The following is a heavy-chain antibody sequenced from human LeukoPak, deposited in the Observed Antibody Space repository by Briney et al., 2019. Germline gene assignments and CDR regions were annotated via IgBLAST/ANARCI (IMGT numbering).Heavy chain of an antibody. J-gene: IGHJ3*02. V-gene: IGHV4-39*01. CDR1: GGSISSSSYY. CDR3: ARHRMYYYDSSGRGVADAFDI. CDR2: IYYSGST. D-gene: IGHD3-22*01. Sequence: SETLSLTCTVSGGSISSSSYYWGWIRQPPGKGLEWIGSIYYSGSTYYNPSLKSRFTISVDTSKKQFSLKLSSVTAADTAVYYCARHRMYYYDSSGRGVADAFDIWGQGTMVTVSS.